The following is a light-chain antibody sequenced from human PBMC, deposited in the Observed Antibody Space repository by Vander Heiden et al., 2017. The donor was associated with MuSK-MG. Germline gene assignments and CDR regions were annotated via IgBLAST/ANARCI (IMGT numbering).Light chain of an antibody. CDR3: NSRDSSGNHP. Sequence: SSDLTQDPAVSVAFGQTVRITCQGVSLTTYYPSWYQHKPGQAPRLVIYGENSRPSGIPDRFSGSRSGDTAVLTITGAQAEDEADYYCNSRDSSGNHPFGSGTKVSVL. V-gene: IGLV3-19*01. CDR1: SLTTYY. J-gene: IGLJ1*01. CDR2: GEN.